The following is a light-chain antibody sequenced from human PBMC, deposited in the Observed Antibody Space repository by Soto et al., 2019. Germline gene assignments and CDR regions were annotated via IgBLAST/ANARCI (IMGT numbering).Light chain of an antibody. CDR2: GTS. J-gene: IGKJ2*02. CDR1: QNIATQF. CDR3: QQYSSSSGCT. V-gene: IGKV3-20*01. Sequence: VLTQSPGTLSLSPGERATLSCRASQNIATQFFTWYQQRPGQAPRVLIYGTSTRATVIPDRFSGSGSGTDCTLTISRLEPEDFAVYYCQQYSSSSGCTFGQGTKLEIK.